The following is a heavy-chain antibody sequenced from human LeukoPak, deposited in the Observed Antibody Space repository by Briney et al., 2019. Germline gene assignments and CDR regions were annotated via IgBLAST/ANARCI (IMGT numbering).Heavy chain of an antibody. J-gene: IGHJ4*02. Sequence: PGGSLRLSCAASGFTFSSYAMSWVRQAPGKGLEWVSAISGSGGSTYYADSVKGRFSISRDNSKNTLYLQMNSLRGEDTAVYYCAKAKIAAAGLFDYWGQGTLVTVSS. V-gene: IGHV3-23*01. D-gene: IGHD6-13*01. CDR1: GFTFSSYA. CDR2: ISGSGGST. CDR3: AKAKIAAAGLFDY.